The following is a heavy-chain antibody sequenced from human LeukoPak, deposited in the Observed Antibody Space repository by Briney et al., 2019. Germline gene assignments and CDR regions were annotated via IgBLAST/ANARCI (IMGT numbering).Heavy chain of an antibody. D-gene: IGHD3-22*01. CDR1: GYSISSGYY. CDR2: VYTTGNT. J-gene: IGHJ5*01. V-gene: IGHV4-38-2*02. CDR3: ARDRSYYSDTGADS. Sequence: SETLSLTCTVSGYSISSGYYWGWIRQPPGKGLEWIGRVYTTGNTNYNPSLWSRVTISVDTSKNQFSLRLSSVTAADTAVYYCARDRSYYSDTGADSWGQGILVIVSS.